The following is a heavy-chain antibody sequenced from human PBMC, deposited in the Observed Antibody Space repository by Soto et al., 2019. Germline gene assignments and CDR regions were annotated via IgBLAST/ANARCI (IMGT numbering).Heavy chain of an antibody. CDR1: GGSISSYY. CDR2: IHYSRNT. V-gene: IGHV4-59*08. Sequence: QVQPQQSGPGLVKSSETLSLTCTVSGGSISSYYWNWMRRPPGKGLEWIGCIHYSRNTNYNPSLKSRVTISVDTSKNQFSLKVTSVTAADTAVYYCAGDSYGMDVWGQGTSVTVSS. J-gene: IGHJ6*02. CDR3: AGDSYGMDV.